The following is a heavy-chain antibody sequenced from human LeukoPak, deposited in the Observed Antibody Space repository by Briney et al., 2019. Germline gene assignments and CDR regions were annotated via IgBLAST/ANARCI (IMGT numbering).Heavy chain of an antibody. J-gene: IGHJ1*01. Sequence: GGSLRLSCAASGFSLNSYSMNWVRQAPGKGLEWVSSISTNGHIYYADSVKGRYTIFGDDAENSLYLQMNGLRAEDTAMYYCARDFITVTTAYLHHWGQGTLVTVSS. CDR2: ISTNGHI. CDR1: GFSLNSYS. CDR3: ARDFITVTTAYLHH. V-gene: IGHV3-21*01. D-gene: IGHD4-17*01.